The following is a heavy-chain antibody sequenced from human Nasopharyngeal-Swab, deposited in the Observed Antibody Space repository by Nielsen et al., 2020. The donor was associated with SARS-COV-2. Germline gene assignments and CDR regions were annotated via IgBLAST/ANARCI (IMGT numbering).Heavy chain of an antibody. CDR1: GGSFSGYY. V-gene: IGHV4-34*01. Sequence: SETLSLTCAVYGGSFSGYYWSWIRQPPGKGLEWIGEINHSGSTSYNPSLKSRVTISVDTSKNQFSLKVTSVTAADTAVHYCARGRYYGSGSYYNVKGYYYYGMDVWGQGTTVTVS. J-gene: IGHJ6*02. CDR2: INHSGST. D-gene: IGHD3-10*01. CDR3: ARGRYYGSGSYYNVKGYYYYGMDV.